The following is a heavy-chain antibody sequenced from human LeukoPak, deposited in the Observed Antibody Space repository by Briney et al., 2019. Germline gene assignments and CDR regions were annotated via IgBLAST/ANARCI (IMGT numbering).Heavy chain of an antibody. V-gene: IGHV3-30-3*01. Sequence: PGGSLRLSCAASGFTFSSYAMHWVRQAPGKGLEWVAVISYDGSNKYYADSVKGRFTISRDNSKNTLYLQMNSLRAEDTAVYYCARDGVITRYFDYWGQGTLVTVSS. CDR2: ISYDGSNK. CDR1: GFTFSSYA. D-gene: IGHD3-22*01. CDR3: ARDGVITRYFDY. J-gene: IGHJ4*02.